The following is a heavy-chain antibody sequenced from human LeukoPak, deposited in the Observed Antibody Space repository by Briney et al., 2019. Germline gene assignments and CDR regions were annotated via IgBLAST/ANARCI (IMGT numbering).Heavy chain of an antibody. Sequence: SVKVSCKASGGTFSSYTISWVRQAPGQGLEWMGRIIPILGIANYAQKFQGRVTITADKSTSTAYMELSSLRSEDTAVYYCARGVPAAMAYNWFDPWAREPWSPSPQ. V-gene: IGHV1-69*02. CDR3: ARGVPAAMAYNWFDP. D-gene: IGHD2-2*01. J-gene: IGHJ5*02. CDR1: GGTFSSYT. CDR2: IIPILGIA.